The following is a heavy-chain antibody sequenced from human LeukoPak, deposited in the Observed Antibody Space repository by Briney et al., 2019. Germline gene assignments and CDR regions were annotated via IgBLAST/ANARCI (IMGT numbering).Heavy chain of an antibody. CDR3: ARHEGQSFDYFDY. D-gene: IGHD3-10*01. V-gene: IGHV5-10-1*01. J-gene: IGHJ4*02. Sequence: GASLQISCKGSGYSFTSYWISWVRQVPGKGLEWRGRIDPSDSYTTYSPSFQGHVTISADKSISTAYLQWSSLKASDTAMYYCARHEGQSFDYFDYWGQGTLVTVSS. CDR1: GYSFTSYW. CDR2: IDPSDSYT.